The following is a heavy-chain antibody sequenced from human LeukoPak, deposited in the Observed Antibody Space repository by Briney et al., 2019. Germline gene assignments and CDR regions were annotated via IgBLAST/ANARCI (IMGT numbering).Heavy chain of an antibody. Sequence: SETLSLTCTVSGGSIRSYYWSWIRQPAGKGLEWIGRIYTSGSTNDNPSLKSRVTRSVDTSKNQFSLKLSSVTAADTAVYYGASPRYNWNDEPGAFDIWGQGTMVTVSS. CDR1: GGSIRSYY. CDR2: IYTSGST. J-gene: IGHJ3*02. V-gene: IGHV4-4*07. CDR3: ASPRYNWNDEPGAFDI. D-gene: IGHD1-20*01.